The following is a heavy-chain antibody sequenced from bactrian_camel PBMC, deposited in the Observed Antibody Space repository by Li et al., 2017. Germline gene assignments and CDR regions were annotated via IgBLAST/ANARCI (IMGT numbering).Heavy chain of an antibody. CDR2: IFSDGTVT. J-gene: IGHJ4*01. CDR1: GFTLRSNY. Sequence: HVQLVESGGSLLQPGGSLRLSCAASGFTLRSNYMTWVRQAPGKGLEWVCSIFSDGTVTYYADSVKGRFTISRDNAENTVYLQMNVLKSEDTALYYCATLELEPKTYWGQGTQVTVS. V-gene: IGHV3S6*01. CDR3: ATLELEPKTY.